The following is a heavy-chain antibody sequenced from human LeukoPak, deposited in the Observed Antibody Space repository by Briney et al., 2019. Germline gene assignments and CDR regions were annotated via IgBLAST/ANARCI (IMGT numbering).Heavy chain of an antibody. Sequence: GGSLRLSCAASGFTFSSYSMNWVRQAPGKGLEWVSYISSSSSTIYYADSVKGRFTISRDNAKNSLYLQMNSLRAEDTAVYYCARGPKGCAFDIWGQGTMVTVSS. CDR2: ISSSSSTI. V-gene: IGHV3-48*04. J-gene: IGHJ3*02. CDR1: GFTFSSYS. CDR3: ARGPKGCAFDI.